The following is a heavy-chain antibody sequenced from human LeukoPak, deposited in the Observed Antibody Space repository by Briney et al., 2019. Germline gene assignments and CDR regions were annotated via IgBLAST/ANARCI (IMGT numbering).Heavy chain of an antibody. V-gene: IGHV3-30-3*01. CDR3: ARDEQLRLLDHYYYYYYGMDV. Sequence: GRSLRLSCAASGFTFSSYAMHWVRQAPGKGLEWVAVISYDGSNKYYADSVKGRFTISRDNSKNTLYLQMNSLRAEDTAVYYCARDEQLRLLDHYYYYYYGMDVWGQGTTVTVSS. CDR1: GFTFSSYA. J-gene: IGHJ6*02. CDR2: ISYDGSNK. D-gene: IGHD3-3*01.